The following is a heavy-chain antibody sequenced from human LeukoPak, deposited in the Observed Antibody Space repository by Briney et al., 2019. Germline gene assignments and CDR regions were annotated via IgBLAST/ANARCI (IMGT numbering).Heavy chain of an antibody. CDR3: ARDWNEYYFDY. CDR2: ISYDGSNK. CDR1: GFTFSSYG. Sequence: GGSLRLSCAASGFTFSSYGMHWVRQAPGKGLEGVAVISYDGSNKYYADSVKGRFTISRDNSKNTLYLQMNILRAEDTAVYYCARDWNEYYFDYWGQGTLVTVSS. J-gene: IGHJ4*02. V-gene: IGHV3-30*03. D-gene: IGHD1-1*01.